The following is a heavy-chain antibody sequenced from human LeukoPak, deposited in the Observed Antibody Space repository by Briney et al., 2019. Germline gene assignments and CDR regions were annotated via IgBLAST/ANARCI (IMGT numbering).Heavy chain of an antibody. D-gene: IGHD2-21*01. V-gene: IGHV3-23*01. J-gene: IGHJ4*02. CDR2: FGGSSDT. Sequence: GGSLRLSRAPSRDRSSGNAMAWVRHTPQKGRERGSGFGGSSDTYYADSVKGRLTISRDNSKNTLYLQMNSLRAEDTAVYYCAKDIFRWAFDYWGQGALVTVSS. CDR1: RDRSSGNA. CDR3: AKDIFRWAFDY.